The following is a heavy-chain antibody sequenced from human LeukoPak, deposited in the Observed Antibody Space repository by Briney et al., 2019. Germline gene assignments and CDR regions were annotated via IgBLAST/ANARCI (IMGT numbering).Heavy chain of an antibody. V-gene: IGHV3-23*01. CDR3: AKGGVLRYFDWLLYIY. J-gene: IGHJ4*02. CDR1: GFTFSSYA. CDR2: ISGSGGST. D-gene: IGHD3-9*01. Sequence: GGSLRLSCAASGFTFSSYAMSWVRQAPGKGLEWVSAISGSGGSTYYADSVKGRFTISRDNSKNTLYLQMNSLRAEDTAVYYCAKGGVLRYFDWLLYIYWGQGTLVTASS.